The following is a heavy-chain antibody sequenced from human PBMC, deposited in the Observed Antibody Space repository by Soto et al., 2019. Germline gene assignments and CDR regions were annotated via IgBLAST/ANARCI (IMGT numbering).Heavy chain of an antibody. CDR3: AKDPITNGWSANYFDY. D-gene: IGHD6-19*01. Sequence: QVQLVESGGGVVQPGRSLRLSCTASGFTFNTYAMHWVRQAPGRGLEWVALISSDGFNKYYADSVKGRFTISRDNSKNTLYVQMNSLRAEDTAVYYCAKDPITNGWSANYFDYWGQGTLVTGSS. CDR2: ISSDGFNK. CDR1: GFTFNTYA. V-gene: IGHV3-30*18. J-gene: IGHJ4*02.